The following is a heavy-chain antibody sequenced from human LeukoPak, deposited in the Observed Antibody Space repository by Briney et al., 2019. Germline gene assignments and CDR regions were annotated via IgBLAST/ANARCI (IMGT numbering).Heavy chain of an antibody. CDR3: ARGRPHGNDY. Sequence: GGSLRLSCATSGFTFSSFWMSWVRQAPGKGLEWVANINQGGGEKNYVDSVKGRFSISRDNAKNTLYLQMNSLRVEDTAVYYCARGRPHGNDYWGQGTLVTVSS. V-gene: IGHV3-7*02. D-gene: IGHD4-23*01. CDR2: INQGGGEK. CDR1: GFTFSSFW. J-gene: IGHJ4*02.